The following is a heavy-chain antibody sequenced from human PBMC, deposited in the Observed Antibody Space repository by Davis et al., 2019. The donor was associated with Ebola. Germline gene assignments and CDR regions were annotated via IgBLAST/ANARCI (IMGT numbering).Heavy chain of an antibody. Sequence: GSLRLSCEVSGFTFSSYWMSWIRQSPGKGLEWIGKVSHGGVSDYNPSLMSRVTISVDTSKNQFSLNMNPVTAADTAVYFCARRPGIAALTVAFDPWGQGILVSVSS. CDR3: ARRPGIAALTVAFDP. V-gene: IGHV4-34*01. J-gene: IGHJ5*02. D-gene: IGHD6-13*01. CDR1: GFTFSSYW. CDR2: VSHGGVS.